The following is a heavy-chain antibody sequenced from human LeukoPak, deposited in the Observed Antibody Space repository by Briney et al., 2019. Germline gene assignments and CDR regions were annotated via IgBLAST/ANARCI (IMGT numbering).Heavy chain of an antibody. J-gene: IGHJ4*02. CDR2: IYYTGAT. V-gene: IGHV4-39*02. CDR3: ARDVRWDTMIVVVITTRGGFDY. CDR1: GGSISTNNYY. D-gene: IGHD3-22*01. Sequence: KASETLSLTCTVSGGSISTNNYYWGWIRQPPGKGLEWVASIYYTGATYYSPSLKSRLTISVDTSENQFSLKLSSVTAADTAVYYCARDVRWDTMIVVVITTRGGFDYWGQGTLVTVSS.